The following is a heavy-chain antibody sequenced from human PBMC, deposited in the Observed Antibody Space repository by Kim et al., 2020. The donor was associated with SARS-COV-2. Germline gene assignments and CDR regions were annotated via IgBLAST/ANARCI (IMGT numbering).Heavy chain of an antibody. D-gene: IGHD3-9*01. J-gene: IGHJ3*02. CDR1: GFTFSGSA. CDR3: SITYYDILTGYTDAFDI. Sequence: GGSLRLSCAASGFTFSGSAMHWVRQASGKGLEWVGRIRSKANSYATAYAASVKGRFTISRDDSKNTAYLQMNSLKTEDTAVYYCSITYYDILTGYTDAFDIWGQGTMVTVSS. V-gene: IGHV3-73*01. CDR2: IRSKANSYAT.